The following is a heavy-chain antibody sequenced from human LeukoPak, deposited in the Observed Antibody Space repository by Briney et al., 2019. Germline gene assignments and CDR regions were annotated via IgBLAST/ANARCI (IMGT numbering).Heavy chain of an antibody. CDR1: DASIRSHY. J-gene: IGHJ4*02. Sequence: SETLSLTCTVSDASIRSHYWSWNRQPPGKGLEWIGYIFYSGTTYYNPSLKSRVTISADTSKNQISLRLSAVTAADTAMYYCARDLMDGGFDYWGQGTLVTVSS. CDR2: IFYSGTT. V-gene: IGHV4-59*11. CDR3: ARDLMDGGFDY. D-gene: IGHD2-8*01.